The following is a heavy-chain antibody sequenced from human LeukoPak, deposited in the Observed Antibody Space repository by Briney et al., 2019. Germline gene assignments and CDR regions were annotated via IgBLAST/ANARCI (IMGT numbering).Heavy chain of an antibody. D-gene: IGHD3-10*01. CDR1: GYTFTSYA. CDR2: INTNTENP. CDR3: AAGFAGSRTRLDY. J-gene: IGHJ4*02. Sequence: ASVKVSCKASGYTFTSYAMNWVRQAPGQGLEWMGWINTNTENPTYAQGFTGRFVVSLDTSVSTAYLQISSLKAEDTAVYYCAAGFAGSRTRLDYWGQGTLVTVSS. V-gene: IGHV7-4-1*02.